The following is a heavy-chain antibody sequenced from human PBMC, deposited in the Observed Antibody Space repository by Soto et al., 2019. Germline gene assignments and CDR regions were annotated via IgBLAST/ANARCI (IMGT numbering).Heavy chain of an antibody. Sequence: SETLSLTCTVSGGSISSYYWSWIRQPPGKGLEWIGYIYYSGSTNYSPSLKSRVTISVDTSKNQFSLKLSSVTAADTAVYYCARSIVVVPAAIVHYGMDVWGQGTTVTVSS. CDR3: ARSIVVVPAAIVHYGMDV. J-gene: IGHJ6*02. V-gene: IGHV4-59*01. CDR2: IYYSGST. D-gene: IGHD2-2*02. CDR1: GGSISSYY.